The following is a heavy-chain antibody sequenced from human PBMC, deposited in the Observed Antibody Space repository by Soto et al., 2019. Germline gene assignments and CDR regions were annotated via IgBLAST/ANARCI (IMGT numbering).Heavy chain of an antibody. J-gene: IGHJ4*02. CDR2: IWYDGSNK. Sequence: GGSLRLSCAASGFTFSSYGMHWVRQAPGKGLEWVAVIWYDGSNKYYADSVKGRFTISRDNSKNTLYLQMNSLRAEDTAVYYCARDLADFWSGYYTPCYWGQGTLVTVSS. V-gene: IGHV3-33*01. D-gene: IGHD3-3*01. CDR3: ARDLADFWSGYYTPCY. CDR1: GFTFSSYG.